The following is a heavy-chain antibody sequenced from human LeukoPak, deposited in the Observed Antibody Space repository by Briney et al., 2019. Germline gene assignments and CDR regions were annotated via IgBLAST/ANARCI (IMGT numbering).Heavy chain of an antibody. D-gene: IGHD7-27*01. J-gene: IGHJ4*02. CDR1: GGSISSYY. CDR3: ARETGEYFDY. CDR2: IYYSGST. V-gene: IGHV4-59*01. Sequence: SETLSPTCTVSGGSISSYYWSWIRQPPGKGLEWIGYIYYSGSTNYNPSLKSRVTISVDTSKNQFSLKLSSVTAADTAVYYCARETGEYFDYWGQGTLVTVSS.